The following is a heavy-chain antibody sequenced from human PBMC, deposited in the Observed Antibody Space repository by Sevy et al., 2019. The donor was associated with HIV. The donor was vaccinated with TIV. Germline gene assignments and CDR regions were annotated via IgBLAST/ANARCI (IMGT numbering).Heavy chain of an antibody. CDR1: GFTFSPYW. Sequence: GGSLRLSCAASGFTFSPYWMTWVRQAPGKGLEWVANIRPDGSDKNYVDSVKGRFTISKDNAKNSPYLQMNSRRADDTAMYDCERGVGFDCWGQGTLVTVSS. D-gene: IGHD1-26*01. CDR3: ERGVGFDC. V-gene: IGHV3-7*01. CDR2: IRPDGSDK. J-gene: IGHJ4*02.